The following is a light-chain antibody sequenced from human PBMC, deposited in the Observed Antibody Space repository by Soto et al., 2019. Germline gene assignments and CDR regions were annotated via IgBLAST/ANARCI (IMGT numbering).Light chain of an antibody. CDR1: NIGSKS. V-gene: IGLV3-21*01. CDR3: QVWDISSGHVV. CDR2: YXX. Sequence: SYELTQPPSVSVAPGKTASVACGGSNIGSKSVHWYQKKSGQAPVLVMYYXXXXXSGXXXXXXXXXSGNTATLTISRVEAXXXXXXXCQVWDISSGHVVFGGGTKLTVL. J-gene: IGLJ3*02.